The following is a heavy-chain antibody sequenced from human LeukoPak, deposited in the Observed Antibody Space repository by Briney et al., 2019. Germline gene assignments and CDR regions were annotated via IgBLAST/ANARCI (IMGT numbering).Heavy chain of an antibody. CDR2: FHLDGST. CDR3: AREGGFYRPLDY. D-gene: IGHD3-3*01. V-gene: IGHV4-4*02. Sequence: SETLSLTCDVSGXSVTSTNWWTWVRQPPGKGLEWIGEFHLDGSTNYNPSLKRRLIMSVDLPENHISLKLTSVTAATTAVYSIAREGGFYRPLDYLGQGTLVTVSS. CDR1: GXSVTSTNW. J-gene: IGHJ4*02.